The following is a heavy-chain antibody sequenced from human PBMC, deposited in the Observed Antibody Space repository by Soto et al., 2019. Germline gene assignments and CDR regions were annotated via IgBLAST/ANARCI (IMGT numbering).Heavy chain of an antibody. Sequence: EVQLLESGGGLVQPGGSLRLSCAASGFTFSSYVMSWVRQAPGKGLEWASGISGSGGSTYYADSVKGRFTISRDNSKNTLYLQMNSLRAEDTAVYYCAQVPYDFWSGYYPPLYFDYWGQGTLVTVSS. CDR1: GFTFSSYV. CDR2: ISGSGGST. CDR3: AQVPYDFWSGYYPPLYFDY. D-gene: IGHD3-3*01. J-gene: IGHJ4*02. V-gene: IGHV3-23*01.